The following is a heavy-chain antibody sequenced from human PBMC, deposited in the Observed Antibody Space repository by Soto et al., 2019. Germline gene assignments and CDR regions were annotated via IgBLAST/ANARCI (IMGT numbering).Heavy chain of an antibody. J-gene: IGHJ4*02. CDR2: IYWDDDK. CDR1: GFSLSTSGVG. CDR3: AHIYDFWSGYYAPTFDY. D-gene: IGHD3-3*01. Sequence: KSGPTLVNPTQTLTLTCTFSGFSLSTSGVGVGWIRQPPGKALEWLALIYWDDDKRYSPSLKSRLTITKDTSKNQVVLTMTNMDPVDTATYYCAHIYDFWSGYYAPTFDYWGQGTLVTVSS. V-gene: IGHV2-5*02.